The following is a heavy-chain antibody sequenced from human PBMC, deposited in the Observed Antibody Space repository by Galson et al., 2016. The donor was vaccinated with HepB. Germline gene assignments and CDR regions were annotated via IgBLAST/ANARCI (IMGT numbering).Heavy chain of an antibody. Sequence: SVKVSCTASGYTIRNFVINWVRQAPGQGLEWMGRISVYNGDTSFAQNLQVRVTLTTDTSSNTAYMELRNLRPDDTALYCCAREGYGGIDAFDIWGQGTMVIVSS. V-gene: IGHV1-18*04. J-gene: IGHJ3*02. CDR2: ISVYNGDT. D-gene: IGHD4-23*01. CDR3: AREGYGGIDAFDI. CDR1: GYTIRNFV.